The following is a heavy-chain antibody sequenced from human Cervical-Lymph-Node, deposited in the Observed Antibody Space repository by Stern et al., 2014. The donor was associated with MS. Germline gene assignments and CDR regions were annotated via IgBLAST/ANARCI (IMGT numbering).Heavy chain of an antibody. V-gene: IGHV3-53*04. CDR3: ASGRDGDNWVGPNRYYYGMDV. CDR1: GFTVSNKF. Sequence: EVQLVESGGDLVQPGGSLRLSCAASGFTVSNKFLTWVRQAPGRRLEWVAATYSGGTTYYADSVKGRFSISRHNSKNMLYLQMNSLRAEDTAVYYCASGRDGDNWVGPNRYYYGMDVWGEGTTVTVSS. J-gene: IGHJ6*04. D-gene: IGHD5-24*01. CDR2: TYSGGTT.